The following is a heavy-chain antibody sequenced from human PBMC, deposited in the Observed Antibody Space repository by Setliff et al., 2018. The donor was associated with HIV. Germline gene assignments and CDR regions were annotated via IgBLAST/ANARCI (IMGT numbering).Heavy chain of an antibody. CDR2: IFYSETVYYGGRT. CDR1: GGSISSNNYY. Sequence: PSETLSLTCTVSGGSISSNNYYWGWIRQPPGKGLEWIGSIFYSETVYYGGRTYYSPSLKSRVTISVDTSKSRFSLKLSSVTAADTAVYYCARGVPLLPPHYWGQGTLVTVSS. D-gene: IGHD2-21*02. V-gene: IGHV4-39*07. CDR3: ARGVPLLPPHY. J-gene: IGHJ4*02.